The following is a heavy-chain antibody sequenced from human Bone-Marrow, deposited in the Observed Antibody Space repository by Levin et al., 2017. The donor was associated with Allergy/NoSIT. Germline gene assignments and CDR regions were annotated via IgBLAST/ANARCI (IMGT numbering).Heavy chain of an antibody. CDR1: GFKFSDYA. CDR3: ARFSGVYGDCGLDV. V-gene: IGHV3-23*01. D-gene: IGHD5/OR15-5a*01. Sequence: PGGSLRLSCAASGFKFSDYAMSWVRQAPGKGLDGVSSISAGGGTTYYADSAKGRFTISRDNSKNTLYLQMNSLRPEDTAMYYCARFSGVYGDCGLDVWGQGTTVTVSS. J-gene: IGHJ6*02. CDR2: ISAGGGTT.